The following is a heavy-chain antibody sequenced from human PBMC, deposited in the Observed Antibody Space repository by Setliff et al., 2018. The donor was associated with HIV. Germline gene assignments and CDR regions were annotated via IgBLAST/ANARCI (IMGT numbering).Heavy chain of an antibody. J-gene: IGHJ1*01. CDR3: ARGESTTWDLAEYFQH. D-gene: IGHD2-2*01. CDR1: GVSVSSGGYY. Sequence: NPSETLSLTCTVSGVSVSSGGYYWSWIRQHPGKGQEWIGYVYYTGTSYFNPSLKSRITISVDTSKNHFSLKLGFVTAADTAVYYCARGESTTWDLAEYFQHWGHGTLVTVSS. V-gene: IGHV4-31*03. CDR2: VYYTGTS.